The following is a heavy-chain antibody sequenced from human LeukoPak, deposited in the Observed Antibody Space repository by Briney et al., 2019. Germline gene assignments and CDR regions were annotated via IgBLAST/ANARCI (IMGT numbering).Heavy chain of an antibody. Sequence: PSETLSLTCTVSVGAISSSSYYWGWIRQPPGKGLEWIGSIYYSGSTYYNPSLKSRLTISVHTSNNQFSLKLSSVTAADTAVYYCAETESGGVRGVIPYWGQGTLVTVSS. CDR2: IYYSGST. CDR1: VGAISSSSYY. V-gene: IGHV4-39*01. J-gene: IGHJ4*02. D-gene: IGHD3-10*01. CDR3: AETESGGVRGVIPY.